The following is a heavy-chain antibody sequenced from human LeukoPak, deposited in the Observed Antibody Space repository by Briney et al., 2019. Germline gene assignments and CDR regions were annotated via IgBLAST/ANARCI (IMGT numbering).Heavy chain of an antibody. V-gene: IGHV4-38-2*02. CDR2: IYHSGST. J-gene: IGHJ4*02. Sequence: SETLSLTCTVSGYSINSGYYWGWIRQPPGKGLEWIGSIYHSGSTYYNPSLKSRVTISVDTSKNQFSLKLSSVTAADTAVYYCARAIAARRRVGWDYFDYWGQGTLVTVSS. CDR3: ARAIAARRRVGWDYFDY. CDR1: GYSINSGYY. D-gene: IGHD6-6*01.